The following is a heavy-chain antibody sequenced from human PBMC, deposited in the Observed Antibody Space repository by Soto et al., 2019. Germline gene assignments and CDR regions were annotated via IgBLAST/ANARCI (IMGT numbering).Heavy chain of an antibody. J-gene: IGHJ4*02. Sequence: EVQLFESGGGLVQPGESLRLSCAASGFTFSNYAMSWIRQAPGKGLEWVSSISGSGDNPYHADSVKGRLTISRDNSQSTLYLQMTSLRAEDTAVYYCAKDSGGKNTETFDYWGQGTLVTVSS. V-gene: IGHV3-23*01. CDR1: GFTFSNYA. CDR2: ISGSGDNP. D-gene: IGHD3-16*01. CDR3: AKDSGGKNTETFDY.